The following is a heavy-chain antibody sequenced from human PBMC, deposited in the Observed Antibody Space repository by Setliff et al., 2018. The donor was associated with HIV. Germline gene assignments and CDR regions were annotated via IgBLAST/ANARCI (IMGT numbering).Heavy chain of an antibody. CDR1: GGSISSSSYY. CDR2: IHESGST. J-gene: IGHJ6*03. CDR3: GNQAVVPADMDYYYYIGV. V-gene: IGHV4-39*01. D-gene: IGHD2-2*01. Sequence: SETLSLTCTVSGGSISSSSYYWGWIRQPPGKRLEWIGSIHESGSTHYNPSLKSRVTISVDTSKNQFSLKLSSVTAADTAVYYCGNQAVVPADMDYYYYIGVWGKGTTVTVSS.